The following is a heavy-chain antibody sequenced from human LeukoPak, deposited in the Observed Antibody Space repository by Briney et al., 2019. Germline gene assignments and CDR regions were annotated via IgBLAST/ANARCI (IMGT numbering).Heavy chain of an antibody. J-gene: IGHJ5*02. Sequence: GGSLRLSCAASGFTFSSYGMHWFRQAPGKGLEWVAVIWYDGSNKYYADSVKGRFTISRDNSKNTLYLQMNSLRAEDTAVYYCAKDHYYDSSGYYWPPWGQGTLVTVSS. CDR2: IWYDGSNK. CDR1: GFTFSSYG. D-gene: IGHD3-22*01. CDR3: AKDHYYDSSGYYWPP. V-gene: IGHV3-33*06.